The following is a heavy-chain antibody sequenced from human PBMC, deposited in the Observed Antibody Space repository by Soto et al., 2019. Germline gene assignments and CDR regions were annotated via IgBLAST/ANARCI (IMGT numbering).Heavy chain of an antibody. CDR1: GFTFSSYG. Sequence: GGSLRLSCAASGFTFSSYGMHWVRQAPGKGLEWVAVIWYDGSNKYYADSVKGRFTISRDNSKNTLYLQMNSLRAEDTAVYYCARNYGDEPSYFDYWGQGTLVTVSS. J-gene: IGHJ4*02. D-gene: IGHD4-17*01. V-gene: IGHV3-33*01. CDR2: IWYDGSNK. CDR3: ARNYGDEPSYFDY.